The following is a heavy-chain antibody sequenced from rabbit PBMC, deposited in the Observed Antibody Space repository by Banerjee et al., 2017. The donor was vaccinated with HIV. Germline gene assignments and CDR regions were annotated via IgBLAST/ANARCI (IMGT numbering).Heavy chain of an antibody. V-gene: IGHV1S40*01. Sequence: QSLEVSGGDLVKPGASLPLTCTASGFSFSYSDYMCWVRQPPGKGPEWIACIGAGVSYTTYYATWAKGRFTISKTSSTTVSLQMTSLTAADTATYFCARDSGTSFSSYGMDLWGPGTLVTVS. J-gene: IGHJ6*01. CDR1: GFSFSYSDY. CDR3: ARDSGTSFSSYGMDL. D-gene: IGHD8-1*01. CDR2: IGAGVSYTT.